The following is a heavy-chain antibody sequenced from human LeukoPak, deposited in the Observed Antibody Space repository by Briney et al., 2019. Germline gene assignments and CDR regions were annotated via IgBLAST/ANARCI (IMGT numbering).Heavy chain of an antibody. CDR2: INYSGIT. J-gene: IGHJ4*02. CDR1: GGSFSGYY. Sequence: SETLSLTCAVYGGSFSGYYWTWIRQPPGKGLEWIGEINYSGITNYNPSLKSRITISIDTSKNQFSLKLNSVTAADTAVYYCARVREAEYYDSTSSDYWGQGTLVTVSS. V-gene: IGHV4-34*01. CDR3: ARVREAEYYDSTSSDY. D-gene: IGHD3-22*01.